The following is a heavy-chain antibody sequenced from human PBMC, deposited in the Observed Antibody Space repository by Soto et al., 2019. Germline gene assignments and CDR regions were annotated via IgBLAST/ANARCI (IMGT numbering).Heavy chain of an antibody. J-gene: IGHJ5*02. Sequence: PSETLSLTCTVSGGSISSSSYYWGWIRQPPGKGLEWIGSIYYSGSTYYNPSLKSRVTISVDTSKNQFSLKLSSVTAADTAVYYCARGASSGWFWWFDPWGQGTLVTVSS. CDR1: GGSISSSSYY. CDR3: ARGASSGWFWWFDP. D-gene: IGHD6-19*01. CDR2: IYYSGST. V-gene: IGHV4-39*01.